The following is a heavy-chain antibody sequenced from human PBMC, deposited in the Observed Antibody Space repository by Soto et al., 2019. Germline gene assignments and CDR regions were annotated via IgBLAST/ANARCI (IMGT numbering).Heavy chain of an antibody. V-gene: IGHV1-3*01. J-gene: IGHJ4*02. D-gene: IGHD1-1*01. CDR3: ATWNY. Sequence: QVQLVQSGAEVKKPGASVKVSCKASGYSFTTYTMHWVRQAPGQRLEWMGWISAGIGNTKYSQKFQVRVTITRDTSASTAYMELSNLTCEDTAVYYCATWNYWGQGTLVTVSS. CDR1: GYSFTTYT. CDR2: ISAGIGNT.